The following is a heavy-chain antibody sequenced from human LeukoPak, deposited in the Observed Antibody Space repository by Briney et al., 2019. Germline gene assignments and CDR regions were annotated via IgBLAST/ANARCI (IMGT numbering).Heavy chain of an antibody. Sequence: SETLSLTCAVYGGSFSGYYWSWIRQPPGKGLEWIGEINHSGSTNYNPSLKSRVTISVDTSKNQFSLKLSSVTAADTAVYCCARGSGGYYYGSGSHTDSDYWGQGTLVTVSS. CDR2: INHSGST. CDR3: ARGSGGYYYGSGSHTDSDY. J-gene: IGHJ4*02. CDR1: GGSFSGYY. V-gene: IGHV4-34*01. D-gene: IGHD3-10*01.